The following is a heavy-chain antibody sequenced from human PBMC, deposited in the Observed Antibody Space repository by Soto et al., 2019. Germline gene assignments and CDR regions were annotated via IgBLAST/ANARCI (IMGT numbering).Heavy chain of an antibody. D-gene: IGHD2-15*01. CDR2: INHSGST. J-gene: IGHJ6*03. CDR1: GGSFSGYY. CDR3: ARGLLLGYCSGGSCYTTYYYYYMDV. V-gene: IGHV4-34*01. Sequence: QVQLQQWGAGLLKPSETLSLTCAVYGGSFSGYYWSWIRQPPGKGLEWIGEINHSGSTNYNPSLKSRVTISVATSKNQFSLKLSSVTAADTAVYYCARGLLLGYCSGGSCYTTYYYYYMDVWGKGTTVTVSS.